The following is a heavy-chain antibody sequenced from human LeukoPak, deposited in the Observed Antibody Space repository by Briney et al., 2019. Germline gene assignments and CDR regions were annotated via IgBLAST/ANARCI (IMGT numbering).Heavy chain of an antibody. CDR3: ARGRIAARQIFTYYYGMDV. CDR1: GGSFSGYY. V-gene: IGHV4-34*01. CDR2: INHSGST. D-gene: IGHD6-6*01. Sequence: SETLSLTCAVYGGSFSGYYWSWIRQPPGKGLEWIGEINHSGSTNYNPSLKSRVTISVDTSKNQFSLKLSSVTAADTAVYYCARGRIAARQIFTYYYGMDVWGQGTTVTVSS. J-gene: IGHJ6*02.